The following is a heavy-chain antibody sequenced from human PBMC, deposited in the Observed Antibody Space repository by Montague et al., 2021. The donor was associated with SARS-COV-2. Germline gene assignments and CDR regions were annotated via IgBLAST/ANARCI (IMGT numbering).Heavy chain of an antibody. V-gene: IGHV4-34*01. D-gene: IGHD3-10*01. CDR1: GGSLSGYY. CDR3: ASGIYPSGSYYNRYYYGLNI. CDR2: INHSANT. J-gene: IGHJ6*02. Sequence: SETLSLTCAVYGGSLSGYYWSWIRQPPEKGLEWIGEINHSANTKXNPSLKSPVTISIDTSKNQFPLKMTSVTAADTATYYCASGIYPSGSYYNRYYYGLNIWGPGTTVIVSS.